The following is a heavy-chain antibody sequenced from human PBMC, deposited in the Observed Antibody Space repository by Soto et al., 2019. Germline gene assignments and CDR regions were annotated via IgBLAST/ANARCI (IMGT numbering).Heavy chain of an antibody. CDR2: IYYSGST. D-gene: IGHD2-21*02. CDR1: GDSISSYY. J-gene: IGHJ3*02. CDR3: ARDSGRVVTATAAFDI. V-gene: IGHV4-59*01. Sequence: SETLSLTCTVSGDSISSYYWSWIRQPPGKGLEWIGYIYYSGSTNYNPSLKSRVTISVDTSKNQFSLKLSSVTAADTAVYYCARDSGRVVTATAAFDIWGQGTMVTVSS.